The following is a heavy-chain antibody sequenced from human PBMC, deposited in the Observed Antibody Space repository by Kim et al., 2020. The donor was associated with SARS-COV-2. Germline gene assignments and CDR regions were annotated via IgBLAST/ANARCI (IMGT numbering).Heavy chain of an antibody. CDR3: ARTQLWDVYYYYGMDV. CDR2: IIPILGIA. J-gene: IGHJ6*02. CDR1: GGTFSSYA. Sequence: SVKVSCKASGGTFSSYAISWVRQAPGQGLEWMGRIIPILGIANYAQKFQGRVTITADKSTSTAYMELSSLRSEDTAVYYCARTQLWDVYYYYGMDVWGQGTRVSVSS. V-gene: IGHV1-69*04. D-gene: IGHD5-18*01.